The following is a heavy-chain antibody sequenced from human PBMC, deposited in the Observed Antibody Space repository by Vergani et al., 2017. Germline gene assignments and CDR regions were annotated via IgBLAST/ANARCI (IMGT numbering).Heavy chain of an antibody. D-gene: IGHD1-26*01. CDR2: ISGSGGST. V-gene: IGHV3-23*01. CDR3: AKEYGGSYSYFDY. Sequence: EVQLLQSEGAVVQPGGSLRLSCVASGFTFSSYAMSWVRQAPGKGLEWVSAISGSGGSTYYADSVKGRVTISRDNSKNTLYLKMNSPRAEDNAVYYCAKEYGGSYSYFDYWGQGTLVTVSS. J-gene: IGHJ4*02. CDR1: GFTFSSYA.